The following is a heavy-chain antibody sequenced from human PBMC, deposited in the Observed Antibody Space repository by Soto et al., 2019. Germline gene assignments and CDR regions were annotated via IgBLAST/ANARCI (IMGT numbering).Heavy chain of an antibody. CDR3: ATSLWFGTQLDI. D-gene: IGHD3-10*01. Sequence: PSETLSLTCAAYGGSFSGYYWSWIRQPPGKGLEWIGDISHSGGSNQNPSLKSRVIISVDTSKNQFSLNVTSLSAADTAVYYCATSLWFGTQLDIWGPGTLVTVSS. CDR2: ISHSGGS. V-gene: IGHV4-34*01. CDR1: GGSFSGYY. J-gene: IGHJ5*02.